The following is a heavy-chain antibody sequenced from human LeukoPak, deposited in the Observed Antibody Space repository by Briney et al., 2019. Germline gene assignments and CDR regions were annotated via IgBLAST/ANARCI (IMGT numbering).Heavy chain of an antibody. J-gene: IGHJ4*02. D-gene: IGHD3-22*01. CDR1: GGTFSSYA. CDR3: AKSRSGYYRFDS. Sequence: SVKVSCKASGGTFSSYAISWVRQAPGQGLEWMGGIIPIFGTANYAQKFQGRVTITTDESTSTAYMELSSLRSEDTALYYCAKSRSGYYRFDSWGQGTLVIVSS. CDR2: IIPIFGTA. V-gene: IGHV1-69*05.